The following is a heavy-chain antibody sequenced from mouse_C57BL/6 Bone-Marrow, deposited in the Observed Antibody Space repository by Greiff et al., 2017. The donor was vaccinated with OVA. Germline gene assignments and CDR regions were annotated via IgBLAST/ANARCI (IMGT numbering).Heavy chain of an antibody. Sequence: EVKVVESGGGLVQPGGSMKLSCVASGFTFSNYWMNWVRQSPEKGLEWVAQIRLKSDNYATHYAESVKGRFTISRDDSKSSVYLQMNNLRAEDTGIYYCTVTTVVNYYAMDYWGQGTSVTVSS. J-gene: IGHJ4*01. CDR2: IRLKSDNYAT. D-gene: IGHD1-1*01. V-gene: IGHV6-3*01. CDR1: GFTFSNYW. CDR3: TVTTVVNYYAMDY.